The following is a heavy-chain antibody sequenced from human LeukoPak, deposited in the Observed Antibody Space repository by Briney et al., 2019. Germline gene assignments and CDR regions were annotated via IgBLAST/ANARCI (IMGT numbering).Heavy chain of an antibody. CDR2: ISYDGSNK. V-gene: IGHV3-30*04. J-gene: IGHJ4*02. Sequence: GGSLRLSCAASGFTFSSYAMHWAGKAPAKGLEGVAVISYDGSNKYYADSVKGRFTISRDNSKNTLYLQMNSLRAEDTAVYYCARDVIAAAVYYFDYWGQGTLVTVSS. CDR3: ARDVIAAAVYYFDY. D-gene: IGHD6-13*01. CDR1: GFTFSSYA.